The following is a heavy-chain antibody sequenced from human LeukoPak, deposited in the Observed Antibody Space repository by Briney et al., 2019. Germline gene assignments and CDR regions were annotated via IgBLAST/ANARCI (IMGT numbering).Heavy chain of an antibody. Sequence: SETLSLTCAVYGGSFSGYYWSWIRQPPGKGLEWIGEINHSGSTNYNPSLKSRVTISVDTSKNQFSLKLSSVTAADTAVYYCARGRGVVVPAPTHRNDYWGQGTLVTVSS. CDR3: ARGRGVVVPAPTHRNDY. D-gene: IGHD2-2*01. V-gene: IGHV4-34*01. CDR2: INHSGST. CDR1: GGSFSGYY. J-gene: IGHJ4*02.